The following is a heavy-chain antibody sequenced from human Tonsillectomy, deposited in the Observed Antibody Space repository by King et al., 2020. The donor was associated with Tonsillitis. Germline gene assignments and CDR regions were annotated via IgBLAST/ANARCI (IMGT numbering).Heavy chain of an antibody. CDR3: ASDCYGLVDN. Sequence: VQLVESGGGLVQPGGSLRLSCAASGIPFSEYWMHWIRQTPGKGLVWVSRITSDGSSTAYADSVKGRFTISRDNAKNTVYLEMNSLRAEDTALYYCASDCYGLVDNWGPGTLVTVSS. CDR1: GIPFSEYW. V-gene: IGHV3-74*01. CDR2: ITSDGSST. J-gene: IGHJ4*02. D-gene: IGHD3-16*01.